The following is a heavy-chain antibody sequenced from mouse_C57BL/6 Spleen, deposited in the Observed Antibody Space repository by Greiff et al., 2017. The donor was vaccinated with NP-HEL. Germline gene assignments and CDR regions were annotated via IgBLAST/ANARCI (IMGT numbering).Heavy chain of an antibody. CDR3: ARRPEPVAPTGAMGY. CDR2: INYDGSST. Sequence: EVHLVESEGGLVQPGSSMKLSCTASGFTFSDYYMAWVRQVPEKGLEWVANINYDGSSTYYLDLLKSRFIISRYNAKNILYLQMSSLKSEDTATYYCARRPEPVAPTGAMGYWGQGASVTVSS. J-gene: IGHJ4*01. V-gene: IGHV5-16*01. D-gene: IGHD1-1*01. CDR1: GFTFSDYY.